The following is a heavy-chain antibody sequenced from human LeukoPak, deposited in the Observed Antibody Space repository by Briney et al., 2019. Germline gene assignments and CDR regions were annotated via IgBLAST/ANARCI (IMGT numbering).Heavy chain of an antibody. CDR1: SYSITSGYY. D-gene: IGHD6-6*01. CDR3: ARRPDAFDL. V-gene: IGHV4-38-2*01. Sequence: SETLSLTCAVSSYSITSGYYWGWIRQSPGKWLEWIGSIHHSGRTYKNPSLKSRVTISADTSENQFSLKLSSVTAADTAVYYCARRPDAFDLWGQGTTVTVSS. CDR2: IHHSGRT. J-gene: IGHJ3*01.